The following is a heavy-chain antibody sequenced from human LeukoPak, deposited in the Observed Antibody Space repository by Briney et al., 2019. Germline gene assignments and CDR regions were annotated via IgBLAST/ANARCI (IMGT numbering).Heavy chain of an antibody. D-gene: IGHD6-19*01. V-gene: IGHV3-23*01. J-gene: IGHJ6*02. CDR3: AKLAVAGTNAYYYYGIDV. CDR2: ISGGGGTT. Sequence: QPGGSLRLSCAASGFTFSSYAMNWVRQAPGKGLEWVSDISGGGGTTNYADSVKGRFTISRDNSKNTLYLQMNSLRAEDTAVYYCAKLAVAGTNAYYYYGIDVWGQGTTVAVSS. CDR1: GFTFSSYA.